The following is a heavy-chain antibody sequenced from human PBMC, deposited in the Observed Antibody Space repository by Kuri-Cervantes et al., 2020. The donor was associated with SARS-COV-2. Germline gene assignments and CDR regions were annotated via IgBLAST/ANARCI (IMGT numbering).Heavy chain of an antibody. J-gene: IGHJ6*03. Sequence: SESLSLTCTVSGGSTSTYYWSWIRQPPGKGLEWIGYIYSSVSTNYNPSFKSRVTISVDTSKTQFSLGLSSVTAADTAVYYCGRSGSLHIGCYYYYYIDVWGKGTTVTVSS. V-gene: IGHV4-59*01. CDR2: IYSSVST. CDR1: GGSTSTYY. CDR3: GRSGSLHIGCYYYYYIDV. D-gene: IGHD1-26*01.